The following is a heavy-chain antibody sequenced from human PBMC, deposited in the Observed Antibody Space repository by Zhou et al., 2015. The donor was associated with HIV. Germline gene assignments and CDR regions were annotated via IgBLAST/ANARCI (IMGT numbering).Heavy chain of an antibody. D-gene: IGHD2-15*01. J-gene: IGHJ3*02. CDR2: ISGSGGNI. CDR1: GFTFRNYA. Sequence: EVQLWESGGGLVQPGGSLRLSCAASGFTFRNYAMSWVRQAPGKGLEWVSGISGSGGNINYADFVKGRCAISRDNSKNTLYLQMNNLRADDTAVYYCAKDSSRGSVVVMTFDIWGQGTMVTVSS. V-gene: IGHV3-23*01. CDR3: AKDSSRGSVVVMTFDI.